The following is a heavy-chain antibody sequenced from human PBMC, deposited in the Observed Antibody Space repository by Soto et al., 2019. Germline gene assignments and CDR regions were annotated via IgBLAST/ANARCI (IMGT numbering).Heavy chain of an antibody. CDR1: GGSFSGYY. D-gene: IGHD2-8*01. CDR3: ARGNGRNFDY. Sequence: QVQLQQWGAGLLKPSETLSLTCAVYGGSFSGYYWNWIRQPPGKGLEWIGEINHRGSTNYNPSLTRRVTSSVATSKSQSSRKLTSATAADAAVYYCARGNGRNFDYWGRGTLVTVSS. J-gene: IGHJ4*02. V-gene: IGHV4-34*01. CDR2: INHRGST.